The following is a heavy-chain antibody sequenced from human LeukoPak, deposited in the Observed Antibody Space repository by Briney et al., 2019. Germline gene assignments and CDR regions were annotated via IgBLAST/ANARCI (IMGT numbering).Heavy chain of an antibody. V-gene: IGHV4-39*07. J-gene: IGHJ4*02. D-gene: IGHD4-11*01. CDR3: ARGYSNYRFDY. CDR1: GGSISSGSYY. CDR2: INHSGST. Sequence: SETLSLTCTVSGGSISSGSYYWSWIRQPPGKGLEWIGEINHSGSTNYNPSLKSRVTISVDTSKNQFSLKLSSVTAADTAVYYCARGYSNYRFDYWGQGTLVTVSS.